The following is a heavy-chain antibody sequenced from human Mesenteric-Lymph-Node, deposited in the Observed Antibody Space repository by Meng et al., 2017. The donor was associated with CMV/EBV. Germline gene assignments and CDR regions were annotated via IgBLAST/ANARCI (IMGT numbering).Heavy chain of an antibody. CDR1: GFTFSPYS. CDR2: INPGGTTI. CDR3: ARELPASWEPFDY. D-gene: IGHD1-26*01. Sequence: GESLKISCAASGFTFSPYSLNWVRQAPGKGLEWLSHINPGGTTIYYADSVKGRFTISRDDAKSSLYLQMSSLRADDTAVYYCARELPASWEPFDYWGQGTLVTVSS. J-gene: IGHJ4*02. V-gene: IGHV3-48*04.